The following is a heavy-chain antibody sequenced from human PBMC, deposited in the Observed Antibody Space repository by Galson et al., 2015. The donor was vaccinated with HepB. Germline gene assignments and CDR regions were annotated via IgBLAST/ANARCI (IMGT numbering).Heavy chain of an antibody. Sequence: SLRLSCAASGFTFSSDAMHWVRQAPGKGLEWVADISYDEGIKIYADSVKGRFTISRDNSKNMLYLQMNSLRAEDAAVYYCARSDSSNYKAYFDSWGQRTLVTVSS. D-gene: IGHD3-22*01. CDR1: GFTFSSDA. CDR3: ARSDSSNYKAYFDS. V-gene: IGHV3-30-3*01. CDR2: ISYDEGIK. J-gene: IGHJ4*02.